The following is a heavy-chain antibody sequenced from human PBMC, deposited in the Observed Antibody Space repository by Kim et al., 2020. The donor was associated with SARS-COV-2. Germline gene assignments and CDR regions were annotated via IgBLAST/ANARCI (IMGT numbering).Heavy chain of an antibody. Sequence: GGSLRLSCAASGFTFSNAWMSWVRQAPGKGLEWVGRIKSKTDGGTTDYAAPVKGRFTISRDDSKNTLYLQMNSLKTEDTAVYYCTTDRGGYYDSSGSYYFDYWGQGTLVTVSS. J-gene: IGHJ4*02. V-gene: IGHV3-15*01. CDR3: TTDRGGYYDSSGSYYFDY. D-gene: IGHD3-22*01. CDR2: IKSKTDGGTT. CDR1: GFTFSNAW.